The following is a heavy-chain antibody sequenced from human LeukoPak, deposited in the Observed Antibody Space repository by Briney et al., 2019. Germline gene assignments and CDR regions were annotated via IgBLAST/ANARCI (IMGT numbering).Heavy chain of an antibody. V-gene: IGHV4-30-2*01. D-gene: IGHD4-17*01. CDR2: IYHSGST. CDR3: ARVDYGAHRGAFDI. J-gene: IGHJ3*02. Sequence: SETLSLTCTVSGGSISSGGYSWSWLRQPPGKGLEWIGYIYHSGSTYYNPSLKSRVTISVDRSKNQFSLKLSSVTAADTAVYYCARVDYGAHRGAFDIWGQGTMVTVSS. CDR1: GGSISSGGYS.